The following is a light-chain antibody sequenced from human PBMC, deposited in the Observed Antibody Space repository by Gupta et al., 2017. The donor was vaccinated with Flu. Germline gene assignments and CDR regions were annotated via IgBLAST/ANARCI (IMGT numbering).Light chain of an antibody. J-gene: IGLJ1*01. CDR3: QSFDNSLRGEV. CDR1: NIGAGYE. CDR2: DNG. V-gene: IGLV1-40*01. Sequence: NIGAGYEERCYQQIDRAAPKLLIDDNGNRPSGVPDLFSCTKAGTSASLTITGLQADEEDDYYYQSFDNSLRGEVFGSGTKVTVL.